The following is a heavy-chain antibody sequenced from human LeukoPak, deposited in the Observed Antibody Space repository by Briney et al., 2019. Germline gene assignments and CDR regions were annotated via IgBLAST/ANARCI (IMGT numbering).Heavy chain of an antibody. V-gene: IGHV3-7*01. J-gene: IGHJ4*02. CDR1: GFTFSNNW. CDR2: INQDESQK. D-gene: IGHD5-18*01. CDR3: ARDPHTALDY. Sequence: PGESLRLSCAASGFTFSNNWMTWVRQAPGKGLEWVANINQDESQKYYVDSVKGRFTISRDNAKNSLYLNMNSLRAEDTAVYYCARDPHTALDYWGQGTLVTVS.